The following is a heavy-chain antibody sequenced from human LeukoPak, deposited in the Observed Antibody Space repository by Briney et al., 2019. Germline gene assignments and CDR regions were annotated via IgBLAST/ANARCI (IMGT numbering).Heavy chain of an antibody. J-gene: IGHJ4*02. D-gene: IGHD5-12*01. CDR3: ARVSGYASLGGTLD. Sequence: SETLSLTCTVSGGSISSYYWSWIRQPPGKGLEWIGCIYYSGSTNYNPSFKSRVTISVDTSKNQFSLKLSSVTAADTAVYYCARVSGYASLGGTLDWGQGTLVTVSS. CDR2: IYYSGST. V-gene: IGHV4-59*08. CDR1: GGSISSYY.